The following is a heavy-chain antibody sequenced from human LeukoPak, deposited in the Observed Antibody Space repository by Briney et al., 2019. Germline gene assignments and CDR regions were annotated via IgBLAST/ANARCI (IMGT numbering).Heavy chain of an antibody. CDR1: GFTFSNAW. CDR2: IKSKTDGGTT. J-gene: IGHJ4*02. Sequence: GGSLRLSCAASGFTFSNAWMSWVRQAPGKGLEWVGRIKSKTDGGTTDYAAPVKGRFTISRDDSKNTLYLQMNSLKTEDTAVYYCTTEGNGFDWLLSYWGQGTLVTVSS. D-gene: IGHD3-9*01. CDR3: TTEGNGFDWLLSY. V-gene: IGHV3-15*01.